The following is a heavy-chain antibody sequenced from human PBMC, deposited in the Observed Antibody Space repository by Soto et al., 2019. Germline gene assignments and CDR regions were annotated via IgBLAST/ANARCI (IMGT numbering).Heavy chain of an antibody. D-gene: IGHD7-27*01. CDR2: MNPNNGNT. J-gene: IGHJ4*02. CDR3: ARGPRNWGVDY. CDR1: AYTFTSYD. V-gene: IGHV1-8*01. Sequence: PPASVKVSCKAAAYTFTSYDINWVRQATGQDFEWMGWMNPNNGNTAYAQKFQGRVTMTRDTSKSTAFMELSSLTSEDTAVYYCARGPRNWGVDYWGQGTLVTVSS.